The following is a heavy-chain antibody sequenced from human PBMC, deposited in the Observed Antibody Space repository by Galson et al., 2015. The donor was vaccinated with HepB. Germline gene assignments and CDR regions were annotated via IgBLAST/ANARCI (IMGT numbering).Heavy chain of an antibody. J-gene: IGHJ4*02. CDR2: ISTYNGDT. CDR1: GYSFTRYG. V-gene: IGHV1-18*04. D-gene: IGHD5-24*01. CDR3: ARTVDGYNYELFY. Sequence: SVKVSCKASGYSFTRYGITWVRQAPGQGLEWMGWISTYNGDTNYAQKLQGRVTMTTEASTRTAHMELRSLRSDDTAIYYCARTVDGYNYELFYWGQGTLVTVSS.